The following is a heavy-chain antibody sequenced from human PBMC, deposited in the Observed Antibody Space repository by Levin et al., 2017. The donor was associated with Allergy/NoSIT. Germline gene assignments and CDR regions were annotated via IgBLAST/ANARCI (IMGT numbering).Heavy chain of an antibody. D-gene: IGHD3-10*01. CDR1: GFTFSSQW. V-gene: IGHV3-7*01. Sequence: GGSLRLSCAASGFTFSSQWMSWVRQAPGKGLEWVGNIKQDGSEKHYVDSVKGRFTISRDNAKNSLYLQMNSLRAEDTAVYYCARYGSGNSWGAFDIWGQGTMVTVSS. J-gene: IGHJ3*02. CDR2: IKQDGSEK. CDR3: ARYGSGNSWGAFDI.